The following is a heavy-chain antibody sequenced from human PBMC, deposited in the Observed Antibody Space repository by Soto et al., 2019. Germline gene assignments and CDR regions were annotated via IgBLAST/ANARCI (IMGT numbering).Heavy chain of an antibody. CDR3: AKDKVAAAYYFDY. CDR1: GFTFISHA. V-gene: IGHV3-23*01. CDR2: ISGSGGSP. D-gene: IGHD6-13*01. J-gene: IGHJ4*02. Sequence: GGSLRLPGAASGFTFISHAIRWFPQAQGKGLKWISAISGSGGSPNYADSVKGRCTISRDNSKNTLYLQMNSLRAADTAVYYCAKDKVAAAYYFDYWGQGTLVTVAS.